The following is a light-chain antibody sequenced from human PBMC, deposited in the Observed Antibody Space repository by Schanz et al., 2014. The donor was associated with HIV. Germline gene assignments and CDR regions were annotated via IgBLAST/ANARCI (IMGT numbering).Light chain of an antibody. Sequence: QSVLTQPPSASGTPGQRVTISCTGSSSNIGAGYDVHWYQQLPGTAPQLLISGNNKRPSGVSNRFSGSKEGVTAFLTISGLQAEDEADYYCSSYTSSSTYVFGTGTKLTVL. V-gene: IGLV1-40*01. CDR3: SSYTSSSTYV. CDR2: GNN. J-gene: IGLJ1*01. CDR1: SSNIGAGYD.